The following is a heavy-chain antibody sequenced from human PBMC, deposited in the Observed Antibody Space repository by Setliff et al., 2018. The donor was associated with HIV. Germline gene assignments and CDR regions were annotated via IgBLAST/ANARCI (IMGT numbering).Heavy chain of an antibody. Sequence: GASVKVSCKASGYTFNSYGINWARQAPGQGLEWMGWINTVTGNPTYAQGFTGRFVFSLDTSVSTAYLEISGLKAEDTALYYCARDSSEYYDIWTGEYHHMDVWGTGTTVTVSS. CDR3: ARDSSEYYDIWTGEYHHMDV. V-gene: IGHV7-4-1*02. D-gene: IGHD3-9*01. CDR1: GYTFNSYG. CDR2: INTVTGNP. J-gene: IGHJ6*03.